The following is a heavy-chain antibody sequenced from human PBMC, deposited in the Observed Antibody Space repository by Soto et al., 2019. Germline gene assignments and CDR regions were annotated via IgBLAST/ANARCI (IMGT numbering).Heavy chain of an antibody. D-gene: IGHD2-2*01. V-gene: IGHV4-34*01. Sequence: QVQLQQWGAGLLKPSETLSLTCAVYGGSFSSYYWSWIRQPPGKGLEWIGQINHYGSTDYNPSLKSRVTISVDTSKNHFSLRLSSVTAADTAMYYCATHCSSTSCYYTFDPWGQGTQVTVSS. J-gene: IGHJ5*02. CDR1: GGSFSSYY. CDR3: ATHCSSTSCYYTFDP. CDR2: INHYGST.